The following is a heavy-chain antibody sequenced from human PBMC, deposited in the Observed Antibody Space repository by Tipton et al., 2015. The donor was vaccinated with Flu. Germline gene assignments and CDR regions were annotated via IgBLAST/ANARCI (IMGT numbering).Heavy chain of an antibody. Sequence: QVQLVQSGAEVKKPGASVKVSCKASGYTSTSYYMHWVRQAPGQGLEWMGIMNPSGGSTSYAQKFQGRVTMTGDTSTSTVFMELSSLRSEDTALYYCARAYGSGTHYHFDYWGQGTLVTVSS. D-gene: IGHD3-10*01. J-gene: IGHJ4*02. CDR3: ARAYGSGTHYHFDY. V-gene: IGHV1-46*01. CDR2: MNPSGGST. CDR1: GYTSTSYY.